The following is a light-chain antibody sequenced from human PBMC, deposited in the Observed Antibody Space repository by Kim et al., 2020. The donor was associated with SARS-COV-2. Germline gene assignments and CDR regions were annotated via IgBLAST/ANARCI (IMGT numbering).Light chain of an antibody. V-gene: IGLV2-14*03. CDR3: SSYTASSTFV. J-gene: IGLJ1*01. CDR1: NSDVGGFNY. CDR2: DVT. Sequence: GQSITISCTGANSDVGGFNYVSWYQQHPGKAPRVMIYDVTKRPSGVSNRFSGSKSGNTASLTISGLQAEDEADYYCSSYTASSTFVFGTGTKVTVL.